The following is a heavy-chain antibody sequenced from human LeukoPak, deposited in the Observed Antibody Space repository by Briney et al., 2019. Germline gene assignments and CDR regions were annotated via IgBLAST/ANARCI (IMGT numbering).Heavy chain of an antibody. CDR3: AGGFRWYFDL. CDR2: IHYRGSA. CDR1: GGSISTYH. V-gene: IGHV4-59*01. J-gene: IGHJ2*01. D-gene: IGHD3-3*01. Sequence: SETLSLTCTVSGGSISTYHWSWIRQPPGKGLEWIGYIHYRGSANYNPSLESRVTISVDTSENQFSLKLSSVTAADTAVYYCAGGFRWYFDLWGRGTLVTVSS.